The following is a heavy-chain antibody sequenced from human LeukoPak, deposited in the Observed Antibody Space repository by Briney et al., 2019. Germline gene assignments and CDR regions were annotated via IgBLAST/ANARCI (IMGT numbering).Heavy chain of an antibody. Sequence: GGSLRLSCAASGFTFSSYWMSWVRQAPGKGLEWVANIKQDGSEKYYVDSVKGRFTISRDNAKNSLYLQMNSLRAEDTAVYYCAREGYGDYDVIWFDYWGQGTLVTVSS. CDR1: GFTFSSYW. CDR2: IKQDGSEK. D-gene: IGHD4-17*01. J-gene: IGHJ4*02. V-gene: IGHV3-7*01. CDR3: AREGYGDYDVIWFDY.